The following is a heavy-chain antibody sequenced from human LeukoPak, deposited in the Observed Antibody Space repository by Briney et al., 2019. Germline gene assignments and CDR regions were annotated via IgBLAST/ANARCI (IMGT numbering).Heavy chain of an antibody. CDR3: ATYVYGDYGGTDAFDI. CDR2: IYYSGST. J-gene: IGHJ3*02. D-gene: IGHD4-23*01. Sequence: SQTLSLTCTVSGGSISSGDYDWSWIRQPPGKGLGWIGYIYYSGSTYYNPSLKSRVTISVDTSKNQFSLKLSSVTAADTAVYYCATYVYGDYGGTDAFDIWGQGTMVTVSS. CDR1: GGSISSGDYD. V-gene: IGHV4-30-4*08.